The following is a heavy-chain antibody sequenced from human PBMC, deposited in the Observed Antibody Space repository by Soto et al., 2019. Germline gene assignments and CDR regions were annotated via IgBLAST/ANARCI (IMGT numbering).Heavy chain of an antibody. D-gene: IGHD5-18*01. CDR3: ARGEAMVLFDY. V-gene: IGHV3-53*01. Sequence: WGSLLLSCVVSVFTVSTNYMSWVRQAPGKGLEWVSVIYSGDNTYYADSVKGRFTISRDNSKNTLNLQMNGLRVEDTAVYYCARGEAMVLFDYWGQGTLVTVSS. CDR2: IYSGDNT. CDR1: VFTVSTNY. J-gene: IGHJ4*02.